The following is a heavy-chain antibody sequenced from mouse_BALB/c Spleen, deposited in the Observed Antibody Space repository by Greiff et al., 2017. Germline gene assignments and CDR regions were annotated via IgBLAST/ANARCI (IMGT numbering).Heavy chain of an antibody. V-gene: IGHV5-6*01. J-gene: IGHJ2*01. CDR2: ISSGGSYT. CDR3: ARHRNWDD. D-gene: IGHD4-1*01. CDR1: GFTFSSYG. Sequence: EVMLVESGGDLVKPGGSLKLSCAASGFTFSSYGMSWVRQTPDKRLEWVATISSGGSYTYYPDSVKGRFTISRDNAKNTLYLQMSSLKSEDTAMYYCARHRNWDDWGQGTTLTVSS.